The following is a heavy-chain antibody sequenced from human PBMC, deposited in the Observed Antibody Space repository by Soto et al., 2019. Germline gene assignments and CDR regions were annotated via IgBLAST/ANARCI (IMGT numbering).Heavy chain of an antibody. Sequence: QVQLVQSGAEVKKPGASVKVSCKASGYSFTSYGISWVRQAPGQGLEWMGWISAYNGNTKDAQKLQGRVTKATDTSQDPSLQGLRDLDTDLKAGYFWFEDVAGAHIDYWGQGTLVTVSS. V-gene: IGHV1-18*01. CDR2: ISAYNGNT. D-gene: IGHD2-15*01. J-gene: IGHJ4*02. CDR3: FEDVAGAHIDY. CDR1: GYSFTSYG.